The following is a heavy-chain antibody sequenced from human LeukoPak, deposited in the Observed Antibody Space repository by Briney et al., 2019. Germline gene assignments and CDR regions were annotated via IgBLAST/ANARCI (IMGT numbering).Heavy chain of an antibody. V-gene: IGHV4-59*08. D-gene: IGHD2-2*02. CDR2: IYYSGNT. CDR3: ARHKVPAAIGWFDP. J-gene: IGHJ5*02. CDR1: GGSISRYY. Sequence: PSETLSLTCTVSGGSISRYYWSWIRQPPGKGLEWIAYIYYSGNTNYNPSLKSRVTISLDTSKNQFSLKLSSVTAADTAVYYCARHKVPAAIGWFDPWGQGTLVTVSS.